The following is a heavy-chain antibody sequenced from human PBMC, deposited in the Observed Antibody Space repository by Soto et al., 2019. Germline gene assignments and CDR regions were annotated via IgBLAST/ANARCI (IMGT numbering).Heavy chain of an antibody. V-gene: IGHV4-4*02. CDR3: ARVPLQYYDIFRSPAPKSYKYGMDV. J-gene: IGHJ6*02. CDR2: IYHSGST. Sequence: SETLSLTCAVSGGSISSSNWWSWVRQPPGKGLEWIGEIYHSGSTNYNPSLKSRVTISLDKSRNQFSLKVNSVTAADTAVYYCARVPLQYYDIFRSPAPKSYKYGMDVWGQGTTVTVSS. CDR1: GGSISSSNW. D-gene: IGHD3-9*01.